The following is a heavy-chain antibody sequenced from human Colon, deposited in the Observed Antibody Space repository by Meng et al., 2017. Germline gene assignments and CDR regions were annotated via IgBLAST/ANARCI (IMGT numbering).Heavy chain of an antibody. V-gene: IGHV3-23*01. CDR2: LGGGDDI. J-gene: IGHJ3*02. D-gene: IGHD1-20*01. Sequence: GESLKISCAASGFAFDTYAMSWVRQAPGKGLEWVSSLGGGDDIFYADSVKGHFTISRDNSKNTLYLQMNSLRAEDTAVYYCVKDRESYNSVWDAFDIWGQGKRV. CDR1: GFAFDTYA. CDR3: VKDRESYNSVWDAFDI.